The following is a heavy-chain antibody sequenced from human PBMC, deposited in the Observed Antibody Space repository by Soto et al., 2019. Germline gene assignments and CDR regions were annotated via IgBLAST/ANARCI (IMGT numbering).Heavy chain of an antibody. J-gene: IGHJ4*02. CDR3: ARGGEEWDLKSQWVY. CDR2: INHSGSI. Sequence: QVQLQQWGAGLLKPSETLSLNCAVYGGSFSDYYCTWIRQAPGKGLEWIGEINHSGSIDYNPSLKSRVTMSVDTSKNHCSLTLMSVTAADTAVYYCARGGEEWDLKSQWVYWGQGTLVTVSS. D-gene: IGHD1-26*01. V-gene: IGHV4-34*02. CDR1: GGSFSDYY.